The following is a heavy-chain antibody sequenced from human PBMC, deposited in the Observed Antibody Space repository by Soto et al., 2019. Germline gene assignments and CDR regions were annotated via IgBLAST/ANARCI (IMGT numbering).Heavy chain of an antibody. J-gene: IGHJ4*02. Sequence: QVQLVESGGGVVQPGRSLRLSCAASGFTFSSYAMHWVRQAPGKGLEWVAVISYDGSNKYYADSVKGRFTISRDNSKNTLYLQMNSLRAEDTAVYYCAREFVAATPGTFDYCGQGTLVTVSS. CDR3: AREFVAATPGTFDY. D-gene: IGHD2-15*01. CDR1: GFTFSSYA. CDR2: ISYDGSNK. V-gene: IGHV3-30-3*01.